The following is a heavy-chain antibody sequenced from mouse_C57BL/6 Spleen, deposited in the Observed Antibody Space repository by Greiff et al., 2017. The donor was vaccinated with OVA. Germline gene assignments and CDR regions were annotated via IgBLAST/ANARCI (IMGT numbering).Heavy chain of an antibody. D-gene: IGHD2-1*01. CDR1: GYTFTSYW. Sequence: VQLQQPGAELVKPGASVKLSCKASGYTFTSYWMQWVKQRPGQGLEWIGEIDPSDSYTNYNQKFKGKATLTVDTSSSTAYMQLSSLTSEDSAVYYCARGGIYYGNPYYFDYWGQGTTLTVSS. CDR3: ARGGIYYGNPYYFDY. J-gene: IGHJ2*01. V-gene: IGHV1-50*01. CDR2: IDPSDSYT.